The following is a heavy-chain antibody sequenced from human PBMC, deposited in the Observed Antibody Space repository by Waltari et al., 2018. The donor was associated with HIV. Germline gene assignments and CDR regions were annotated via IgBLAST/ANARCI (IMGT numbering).Heavy chain of an antibody. CDR1: GGSINNYY. Sequence: QVQLQESGPGLVKPSETLSLTCIVSGGSINNYYWNWIRQPAGKGLEWRGRINASGGTNYSPSLKSRVTMSVDTSKNEFSLKLTSGTAADTAVYFCARETSGPTWRLFDSWGQGTLVTVSS. CDR3: ARETSGPTWRLFDS. J-gene: IGHJ4*02. V-gene: IGHV4-4*07. CDR2: INASGGT. D-gene: IGHD1-26*01.